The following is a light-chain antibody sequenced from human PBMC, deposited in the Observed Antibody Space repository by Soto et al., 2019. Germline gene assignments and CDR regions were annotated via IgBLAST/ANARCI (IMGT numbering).Light chain of an antibody. CDR1: QSISSY. CDR3: QQSYSTRIT. V-gene: IGKV1-39*01. Sequence: DIQMTQSPSSLSASVGDRVTITCGASQSISSYLNWYQQKPGKAPKLLIYAASSLQSGVPSRFSGSGSGTDFTLTISSLQPEDFAPYYCQQSYSTRITFGQGTRLENK. CDR2: AAS. J-gene: IGKJ5*01.